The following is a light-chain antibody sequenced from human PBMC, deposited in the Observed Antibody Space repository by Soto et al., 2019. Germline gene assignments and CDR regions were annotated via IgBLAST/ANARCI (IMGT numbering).Light chain of an antibody. J-gene: IGKJ1*01. CDR1: QGIRND. CDR3: IQDINYPWT. V-gene: IGKV1-6*01. Sequence: IQMTQSPSSLSASVGDRLTITCRASQGIRNDLGWYQQKPGKAPKCLIYAASSLQSGVPSRFSGSGSGTDFTLTISRLQSEDSATYYCIQDINYPWTVGQGTKVDIK. CDR2: AAS.